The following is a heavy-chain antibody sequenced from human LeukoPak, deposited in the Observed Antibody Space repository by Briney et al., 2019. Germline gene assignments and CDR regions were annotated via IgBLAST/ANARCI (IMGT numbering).Heavy chain of an antibody. V-gene: IGHV3-48*03. D-gene: IGHD5-18*01. CDR3: TRDAGTRLKYSFGYGDY. CDR2: ISSSGATI. Sequence: GGSLRLSCVASGFTFHNYEMNWVRQAPGKGLEWVSYISSSGATIYYADAVKGRFTISRDNAKSSLYLQMNSLRAEDTAVYYCTRDAGTRLKYSFGYGDYWGQGALVTVSS. CDR1: GFTFHNYE. J-gene: IGHJ4*02.